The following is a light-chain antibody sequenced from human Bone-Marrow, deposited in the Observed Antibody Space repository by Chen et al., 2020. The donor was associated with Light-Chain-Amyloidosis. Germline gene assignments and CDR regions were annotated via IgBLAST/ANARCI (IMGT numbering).Light chain of an antibody. V-gene: IGKV3-20*01. J-gene: IGKJ4*01. Sequence: DIVLTQSPGTLSLSPGEGANLSCRASQTISSNYLTWYQQKFGQAPRLLIYGSSSRATGIQDRFTGSGSGTDFTLTINRLEPEDFAMYYCQQYGTSPLTFGGGTKVEIK. CDR2: GSS. CDR3: QQYGTSPLT. CDR1: QTISSNY.